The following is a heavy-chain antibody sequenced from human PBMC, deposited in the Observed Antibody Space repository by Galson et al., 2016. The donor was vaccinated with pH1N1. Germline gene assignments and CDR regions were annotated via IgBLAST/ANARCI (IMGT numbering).Heavy chain of an antibody. J-gene: IGHJ1*01. D-gene: IGHD6-13*01. CDR3: AKDRITYIPGGGTWQH. CDR2: VSSSAIST. CDR1: GFTFSSYV. V-gene: IGHV3-23*01. Sequence: LRLSCAASGFTFSSYVMSWVRQAPGKGLEWVSAVSSSAISTYYADSVKGRFTISRDNSKNMLYLQMNSLRAEDTAVYYCAKDRITYIPGGGTWQHWGQGTLVTVSS.